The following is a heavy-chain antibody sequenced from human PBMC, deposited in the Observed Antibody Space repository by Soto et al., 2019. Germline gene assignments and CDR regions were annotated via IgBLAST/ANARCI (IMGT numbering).Heavy chain of an antibody. CDR1: GYTLTELS. CDR3: ARDRSIAADGIGLVHYYYYGIDV. J-gene: IGHJ6*02. CDR2: FDPEDGET. V-gene: IGHV1-24*01. Sequence: ASVKVSCKVSGYTLTELSMHWVRQAPGKGLEWMGGFDPEDGETIYAQKFQGRVTMTEDTSTDTAYMELSSLRSEDTAVYYCARDRSIAADGIGLVHYYYYGIDVSGQGPTVTVYS. D-gene: IGHD6-13*01.